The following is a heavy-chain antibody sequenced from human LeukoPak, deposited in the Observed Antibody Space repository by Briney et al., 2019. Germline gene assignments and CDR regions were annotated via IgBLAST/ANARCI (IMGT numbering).Heavy chain of an antibody. CDR3: ANGEVRGLMTGQGEFDF. J-gene: IGHJ4*02. V-gene: IGHV3-30*18. Sequence: GGSLRLSCAASGFTFSTYGTHWVRQAPGKGLEWMAGISSDGSYKSYADSVKGRFPISRDNSKNTLYLQMNSLRAEDTAVYYCANGEVRGLMTGQGEFDFWGQGTLVTVSS. D-gene: IGHD3-9*01. CDR2: ISSDGSYK. CDR1: GFTFSTYG.